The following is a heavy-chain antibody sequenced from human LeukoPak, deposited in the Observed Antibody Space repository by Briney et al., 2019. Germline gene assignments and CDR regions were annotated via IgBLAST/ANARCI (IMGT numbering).Heavy chain of an antibody. J-gene: IGHJ3*02. V-gene: IGHV3-33*08. Sequence: PGGSLRLSCTASGFTVSNNYMGWVRQAPAKGLEWVAVIWYDGSNKYYADSVKGRFTISRDNSKNTLYLQMNSLRAEDTAVYYCARDYYYDSSGPYWTGAFDIWGQGTMVTVSS. D-gene: IGHD3-22*01. CDR1: GFTVSNNY. CDR3: ARDYYYDSSGPYWTGAFDI. CDR2: IWYDGSNK.